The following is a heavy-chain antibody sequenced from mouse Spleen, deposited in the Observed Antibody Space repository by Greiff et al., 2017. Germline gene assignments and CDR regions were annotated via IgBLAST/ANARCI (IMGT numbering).Heavy chain of an antibody. Sequence: QRTEQGLEWIGRLDPEDGETTYAPKFQGKATISADTSSNTAYLQLSSLTSEDTAVYYCARYGTTGSYSFDDWGEGTTLTVSS. CDR3: ARYGTTGSYSFDD. D-gene: IGHD1-1*01. CDR2: LDPEDGET. V-gene: IGHV14-2*01. J-gene: IGHJ2*01.